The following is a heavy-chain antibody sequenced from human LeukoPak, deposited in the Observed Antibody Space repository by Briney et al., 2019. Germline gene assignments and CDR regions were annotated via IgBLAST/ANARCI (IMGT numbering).Heavy chain of an antibody. V-gene: IGHV5-51*01. J-gene: IGHJ4*02. CDR2: VYPGDSDT. D-gene: IGHD2-2*01. Sequence: GESLKISCKVSGYSFTSYWIGWVRQMPGKGLEWMGIVYPGDSDTRYSPSFQGQVTISADKSISTAYLQWSSLKASDTAMYYCARGLEDIVVVPAAMYYFDYWGQGTLVTVSS. CDR1: GYSFTSYW. CDR3: ARGLEDIVVVPAAMYYFDY.